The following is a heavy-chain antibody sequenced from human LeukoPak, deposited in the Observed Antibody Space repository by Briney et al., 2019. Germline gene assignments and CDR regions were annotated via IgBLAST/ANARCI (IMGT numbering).Heavy chain of an antibody. Sequence: SETLSLTCTVSGGSISSSSYYWGWIRQPPGKGLEWIGTINYSGSTYYNPPLKSRVTMSVDTSKSQFSLKLSSVTAADTAVYYCTRRITGTTSDSFDYWGQGILVTVSS. V-gene: IGHV4-39*01. D-gene: IGHD1-20*01. CDR2: INYSGST. J-gene: IGHJ4*02. CDR3: TRRITGTTSDSFDY. CDR1: GGSISSSSYY.